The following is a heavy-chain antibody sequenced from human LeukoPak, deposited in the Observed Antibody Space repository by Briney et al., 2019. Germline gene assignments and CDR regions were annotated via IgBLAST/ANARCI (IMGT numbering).Heavy chain of an antibody. V-gene: IGHV4-31*03. CDR3: AREYYYGSGSYYPNHYYYYYMDV. Sequence: SQTLSLTCTVSGGSLSSGGYYWRWIRQHPGKGLEWLGYIYYIGSTYYNPSLKSRVTVSLDTSKNQFSLKLSSVTAADTAVYYCAREYYYGSGSYYPNHYYYYYMDVWGKGTTVTVSS. J-gene: IGHJ6*03. CDR1: GGSLSSGGYY. CDR2: IYYIGST. D-gene: IGHD3-10*01.